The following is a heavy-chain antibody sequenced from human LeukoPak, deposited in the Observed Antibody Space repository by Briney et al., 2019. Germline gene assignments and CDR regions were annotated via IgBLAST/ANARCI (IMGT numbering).Heavy chain of an antibody. CDR2: INPNSGGT. V-gene: IGHV1-2*02. J-gene: IGHJ6*02. Sequence: GASVKVSCKASGYTFTGYYMHWVRQAPGQGLEWMGWINPNSGGTNYAQKFQGRVTMTRDTSISTAYMELSRLRSDDTAVYYCAREGVATIGAGGYYYYGMDVWGQGTTVIVSS. CDR1: GYTFTGYY. D-gene: IGHD5-12*01. CDR3: AREGVATIGAGGYYYYGMDV.